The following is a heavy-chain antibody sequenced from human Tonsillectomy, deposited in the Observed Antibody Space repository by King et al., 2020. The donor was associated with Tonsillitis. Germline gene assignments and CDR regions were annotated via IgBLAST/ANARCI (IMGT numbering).Heavy chain of an antibody. Sequence: VQLVESGGGVVQPGRSLRLSCAAAGFTFSSYGMHWVRQVPGKGLEWVAVIWYDGSNKYYADSVKGRFIISRDNSKNTLYLQMNSLRAEDTAVYYCAREYGSGNNRRFDPWGKGTLVTVSS. J-gene: IGHJ5*02. V-gene: IGHV3-33*08. CDR2: IWYDGSNK. CDR1: GFTFSSYG. D-gene: IGHD3-10*01. CDR3: AREYGSGNNRRFDP.